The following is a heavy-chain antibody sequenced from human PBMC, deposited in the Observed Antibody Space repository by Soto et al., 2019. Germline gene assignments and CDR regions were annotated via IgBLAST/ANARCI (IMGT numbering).Heavy chain of an antibody. CDR2: INHSGST. CDR3: ARGPRWLQLQYFQH. CDR1: GGAFSGYH. V-gene: IGHV4-34*01. D-gene: IGHD5-12*01. J-gene: IGHJ1*01. Sequence: SETLSLTCTVYGGAFSGYHWNWVCQPPGKGLEWIGEINHSGSTDYNPSLRSRVTMSLDTSKNHFSLKLSSVTAADTAVYYCARGPRWLQLQYFQHWGQGTLVTVSS.